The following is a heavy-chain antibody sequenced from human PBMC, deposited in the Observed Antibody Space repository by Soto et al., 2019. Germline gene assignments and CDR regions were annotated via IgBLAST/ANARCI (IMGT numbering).Heavy chain of an antibody. CDR3: AIVSEAWFGGVYDY. V-gene: IGHV1-18*04. Sequence: SVKVSCKASGYRFTNNGIIWVRQAPGHGLEWMGWNSAYNGNTVYAQNFQGRVTLTTDTSTSTAYMELRSLTSDDTAVYYCAIVSEAWFGGVYDYWGQGTLLTVSS. J-gene: IGHJ4*02. D-gene: IGHD3-10*01. CDR2: NSAYNGNT. CDR1: GYRFTNNG.